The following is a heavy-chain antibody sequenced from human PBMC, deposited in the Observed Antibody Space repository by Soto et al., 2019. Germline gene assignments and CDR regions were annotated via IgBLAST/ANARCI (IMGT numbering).Heavy chain of an antibody. J-gene: IGHJ5*02. CDR2: IGTLSDT. D-gene: IGHD3-10*01. CDR1: GFTFSTFD. CDR3: ARGRSFSYDSTPPPMFDP. Sequence: PGGSLRLSCAGSGFTFSTFDIHWVRQAPGKGLEWVSGIGTLSDTFYAASVQGRFTISRQNAKNSVYLQMNRLRAGDTAFYYCARGRSFSYDSTPPPMFDPWGQGTLVTGSS. V-gene: IGHV3-13*01.